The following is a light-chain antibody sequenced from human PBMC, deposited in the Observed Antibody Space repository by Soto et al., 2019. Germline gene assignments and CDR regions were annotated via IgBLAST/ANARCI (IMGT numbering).Light chain of an antibody. J-gene: IGKJ1*01. Sequence: MTQSPSTLSASVVDRVTITCRASQSISSWLAWYQQKPGKAPKLLIYDASSLESGVPSRFSGSGSGTEFTLTISSLQPDDFATYYCQQYNSRRTFGQGTKVDIK. CDR3: QQYNSRRT. CDR2: DAS. CDR1: QSISSW. V-gene: IGKV1-5*01.